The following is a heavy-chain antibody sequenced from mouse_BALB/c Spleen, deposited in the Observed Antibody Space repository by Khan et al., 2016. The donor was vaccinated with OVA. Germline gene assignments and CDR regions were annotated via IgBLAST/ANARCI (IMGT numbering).Heavy chain of an antibody. J-gene: IGHJ3*01. CDR1: GFTFSSYS. Sequence: EVQVVESGGDLVKPGGSLKLSCAASGFTFSSYSMSWVRQTPDKRLEWVATISSDGDYTYYPDSVKGRFTISRDNTKNTLYLQMSSLKSEDTAIYYCASHLTGSFAYWGQGTLVTVSA. CDR2: ISSDGDYT. D-gene: IGHD4-1*01. V-gene: IGHV5-6*01. CDR3: ASHLTGSFAY.